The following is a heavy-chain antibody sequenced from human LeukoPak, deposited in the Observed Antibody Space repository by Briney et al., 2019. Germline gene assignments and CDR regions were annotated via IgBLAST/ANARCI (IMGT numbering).Heavy chain of an antibody. CDR3: AKDRRGCSSTSCYYQFDY. Sequence: GGSLSLSCAASGFTFSSYAMSWGRQARGKGVGWVSAIGDSGGSTYYAASVEGRFTICRDNSKNTVYVQMNSLRAEDTAVYYCAKDRRGCSSTSCYYQFDYWGQGTLVTVSS. CDR1: GFTFSSYA. J-gene: IGHJ4*02. D-gene: IGHD2-2*01. V-gene: IGHV3-23*01. CDR2: IGDSGGST.